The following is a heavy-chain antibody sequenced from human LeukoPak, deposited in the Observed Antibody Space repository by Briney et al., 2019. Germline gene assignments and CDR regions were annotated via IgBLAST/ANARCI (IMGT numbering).Heavy chain of an antibody. Sequence: GGSLRLSCVASGFTFSSYVMYWVRQAPGKGLEWVAGISYDGSNKYYAESVKGRFTISRDNSKNTLYLEMNSLRADDTAVYYCAKRGNTISFFDPWGQGTLVTVSS. D-gene: IGHD5-24*01. J-gene: IGHJ5*02. CDR1: GFTFSSYV. V-gene: IGHV3-30*18. CDR3: AKRGNTISFFDP. CDR2: ISYDGSNK.